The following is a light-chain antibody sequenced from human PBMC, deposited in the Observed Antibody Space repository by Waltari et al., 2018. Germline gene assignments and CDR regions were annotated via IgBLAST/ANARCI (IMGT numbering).Light chain of an antibody. Sequence: QLVLTQSPSASASLGASVKLTCPLSSGHSSYAIAWHQQQPEKGPRYLMKLNSDGRHSKGAWCLDRFSGSSSAAERYLTISSRQSDDEADYYCQTWGTGSVVFGGGTKLTVL. CDR1: SGHSSYA. V-gene: IGLV4-69*01. CDR3: QTWGTGSVV. J-gene: IGLJ2*01. CDR2: LNSDGRH.